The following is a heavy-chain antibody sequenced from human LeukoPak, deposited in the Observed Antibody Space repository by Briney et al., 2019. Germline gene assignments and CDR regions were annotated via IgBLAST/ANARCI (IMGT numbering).Heavy chain of an antibody. Sequence: PSETLSLTCTVSGGSISSYYWSWIRQPAGKGLEWIGRIYTSGSTNYNPSLKSRVTMSVDTSKNQFSLKLSFVTAADTAVYYCAREPIVVVPAAPLFDYWGQGTLVTVSS. CDR1: GGSISSYY. J-gene: IGHJ4*02. V-gene: IGHV4-4*07. CDR2: IYTSGST. D-gene: IGHD2-2*01. CDR3: AREPIVVVPAAPLFDY.